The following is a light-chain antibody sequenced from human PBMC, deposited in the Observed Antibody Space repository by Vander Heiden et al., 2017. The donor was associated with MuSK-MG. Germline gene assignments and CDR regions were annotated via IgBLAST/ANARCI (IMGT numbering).Light chain of an antibody. CDR3: QQAVRTLWT. V-gene: IGKV1-39*01. CDR1: QSISRY. J-gene: IGKJ1*01. CDR2: ATS. Sequence: DIQMTQSPPSLSASVGDRLTITCRASQSISRYLNWYQQKPGKAPKLLILATSTVQSGVPSRFSGSGSGTDFTLTISSLQPEDFATYYCQQAVRTLWTFGQGTKVDIK.